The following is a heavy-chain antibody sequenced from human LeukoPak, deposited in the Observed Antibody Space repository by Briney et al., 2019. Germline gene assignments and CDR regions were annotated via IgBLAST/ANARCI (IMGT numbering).Heavy chain of an antibody. D-gene: IGHD3-10*01. CDR2: IKSKSDGGTT. CDR3: TTVTMVRDYDY. J-gene: IGHJ4*02. CDR1: GFTFSDDW. Sequence: GGSLRLSCAASGFTFSDDWMSWVRQAPGKGPEWVGLIKSKSDGGTTDYAAPVKGRFTISRDDSKNTLYLEMNSLKIEDTAVYYCTTVTMVRDYDYWGQGTLVTVSS. V-gene: IGHV3-15*01.